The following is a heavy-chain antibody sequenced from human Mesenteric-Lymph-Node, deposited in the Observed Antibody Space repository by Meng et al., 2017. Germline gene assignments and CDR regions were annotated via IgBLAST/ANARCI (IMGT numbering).Heavy chain of an antibody. Sequence: QVHLLGPGPGLVKPSQTLSLPCAVSGGSISSINWWTWVRQPPGKGLEWIGEIYRSGSTNYNPSLKSRVTISVDKSKNQFSLKLSSVTAADTAVYYCARVAAAGNEWFDPWGQGTLVTVS. CDR2: IYRSGST. J-gene: IGHJ5*02. CDR3: ARVAAAGNEWFDP. V-gene: IGHV4-4*02. D-gene: IGHD6-13*01. CDR1: GGSISSINW.